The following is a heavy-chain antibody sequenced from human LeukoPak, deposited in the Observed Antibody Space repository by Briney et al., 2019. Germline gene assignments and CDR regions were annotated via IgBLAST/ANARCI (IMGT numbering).Heavy chain of an antibody. CDR2: IYYSGST. D-gene: IGHD3-10*01. CDR1: GGSISSSSYY. Sequence: SGTLSLTCAVSGGSISSSSYYWGWIRQPPGKGLEWIGSIYYSGSTYYNPSLKSRVTISVDTSKNQFSLKLSSVTAADTAVYYCARDSVRLGVDYWGQGTLVTVSS. J-gene: IGHJ4*02. V-gene: IGHV4-39*07. CDR3: ARDSVRLGVDY.